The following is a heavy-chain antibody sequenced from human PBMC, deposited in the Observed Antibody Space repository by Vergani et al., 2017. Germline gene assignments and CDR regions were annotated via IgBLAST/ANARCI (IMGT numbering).Heavy chain of an antibody. CDR2: VSTGTKSQ. D-gene: IGHD2-8*01. V-gene: IGHV3-48*01. Sequence: QLVESGGGWVQPGGSLRLSCVVSGFDFSSYIMNWVRQAPGKGLEWVSFVSTGTKSQSYAESVKGRFTISRDSAKNSLYLQMNNLRAADTAVYYCARSGYCAHGVCYMTYYYYMDVWGKWTAVTVSS. CDR1: GFDFSSYI. CDR3: ARSGYCAHGVCYMTYYYYMDV. J-gene: IGHJ6*03.